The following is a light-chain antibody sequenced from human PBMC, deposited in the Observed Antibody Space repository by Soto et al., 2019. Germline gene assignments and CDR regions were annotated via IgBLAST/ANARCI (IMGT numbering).Light chain of an antibody. Sequence: EIGMTQSPATLSVSPGERATPSCRASQSVSSNLAWYQQKPGQAPRLLIYGASTRATGIPARFSGSGSGTEFTLTISRLEPEDFAVFYCQQYGSSEIIFGQGTRLEI. CDR2: GAS. J-gene: IGKJ5*01. CDR1: QSVSSN. CDR3: QQYGSSEII. V-gene: IGKV3-15*01.